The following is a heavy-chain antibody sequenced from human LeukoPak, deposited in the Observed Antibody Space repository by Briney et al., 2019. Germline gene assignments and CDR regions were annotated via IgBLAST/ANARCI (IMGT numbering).Heavy chain of an antibody. CDR1: GFTFSSYS. D-gene: IGHD3-3*01. V-gene: IGHV3-21*01. J-gene: IGHJ4*02. CDR2: ISSSSIYI. Sequence: GGSLRLSCAASGFTFSSYSMNWVRQAPGEGLEWVSSISSSSIYIYYADSVKGRFTVSRDNAKNSLYLQMNSLRAEDTAVYYCARGSITIFGVVIIGPPDYWGQGTLVTVSS. CDR3: ARGSITIFGVVIIGPPDY.